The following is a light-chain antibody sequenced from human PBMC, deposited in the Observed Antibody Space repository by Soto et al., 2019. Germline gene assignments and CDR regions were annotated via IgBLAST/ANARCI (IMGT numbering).Light chain of an antibody. CDR3: LQDINYPWT. CDR1: QVIGNA. J-gene: IGKJ1*01. Sequence: AIQMTQYPSSLSASVGDRVTISCRARQVIGNALGWYQQKTGKPPKVLIYGDSNLQSGVPPRFSGSGSGTDFTLAISSLQPEDSATYYCLQDINYPWTFGQGTKVEIK. V-gene: IGKV1-6*01. CDR2: GDS.